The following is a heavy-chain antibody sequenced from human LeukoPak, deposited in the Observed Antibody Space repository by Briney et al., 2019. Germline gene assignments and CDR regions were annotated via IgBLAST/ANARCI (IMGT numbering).Heavy chain of an antibody. J-gene: IGHJ6*02. CDR2: MNPNSGNT. V-gene: IGHV1-8*01. CDR1: GYTFTSYD. CDR3: ARSHSGYCGGGSCYYYYYGMDV. D-gene: IGHD2-15*01. Sequence: ASVKVSCKASGYTFTSYDINWVRQATGQGVEWMGWMNPNSGNTGYAQKFQGRVTMTRNTSISTAYMELSSLRSEDTAVYYCARSHSGYCGGGSCYYYYYGMDVWGQGTTVTVSS.